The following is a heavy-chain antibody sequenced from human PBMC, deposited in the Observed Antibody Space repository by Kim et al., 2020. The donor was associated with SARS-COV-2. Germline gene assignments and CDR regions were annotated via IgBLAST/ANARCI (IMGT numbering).Heavy chain of an antibody. J-gene: IGHJ3*02. CDR3: ALQYYYDSSGYPRPDHDAFDI. Sequence: GGSLRLSCAASGFTFSDYYMSWIRQAPGKGLEWVSYISSSSSYTNYADSVKGRFTISRDNAKNSLYLQMNSLRAEDTAVYYCALQYYYDSSGYPRPDHDAFDIWGQGTMVTVSS. V-gene: IGHV3-11*03. D-gene: IGHD3-22*01. CDR2: ISSSSSYT. CDR1: GFTFSDYY.